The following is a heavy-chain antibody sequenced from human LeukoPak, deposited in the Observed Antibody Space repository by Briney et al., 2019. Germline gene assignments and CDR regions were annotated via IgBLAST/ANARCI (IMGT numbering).Heavy chain of an antibody. V-gene: IGHV3-21*01. CDR1: GFTFSSYS. D-gene: IGHD3-10*01. CDR3: ARGLYSSGSDFDY. Sequence: GGSLRLSCAASGFTFSSYSMNWVRQAPGKGLEWVSSISSSSSYIYYADSVKGRFNISRDNAKNSLYLQMNSLRAEDTALYYCARGLYSSGSDFDYWGQGTLVTVSS. J-gene: IGHJ4*02. CDR2: ISSSSSYI.